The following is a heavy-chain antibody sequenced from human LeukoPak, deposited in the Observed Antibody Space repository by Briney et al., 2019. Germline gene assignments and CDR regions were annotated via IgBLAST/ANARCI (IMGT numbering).Heavy chain of an antibody. J-gene: IGHJ4*02. CDR3: ARDQGSLTRSWYTGY. CDR2: INPYSGDT. V-gene: IGHV1-2*06. Sequence: GASVKVSCTASGYTFTGYHIHWVRQAPGQGLGWMGRINPYSGDTNFAQKFQGRVTMTRDTYTTTASMDLSSLTPDDTAVFFCARDQGSLTRSWYTGYWGQGTQVTVSS. CDR1: GYTFTGYH. D-gene: IGHD6-13*01.